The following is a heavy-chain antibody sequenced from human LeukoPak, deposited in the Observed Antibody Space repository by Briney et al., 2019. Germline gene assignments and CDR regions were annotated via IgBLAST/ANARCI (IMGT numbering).Heavy chain of an antibody. V-gene: IGHV3-7*01. CDR1: GFTFSGHW. CDR3: ARLSGDGEWLPFDH. Sequence: GGSLRLSCEASGFTFSGHWASWVRQAPGKGLEWVASVKEDGSDKYYVDSVKGRFTISRDNAKNSLSLQMNSLRVEDTAVYYCARLSGDGEWLPFDHWGQGTLVTVSS. D-gene: IGHD3-3*01. J-gene: IGHJ4*02. CDR2: VKEDGSDK.